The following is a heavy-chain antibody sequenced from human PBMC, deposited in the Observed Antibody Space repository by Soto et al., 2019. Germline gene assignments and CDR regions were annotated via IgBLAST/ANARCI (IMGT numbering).Heavy chain of an antibody. V-gene: IGHV3-7*03. D-gene: IGHD3-10*01. CDR3: ARVVGIRLYYYYYGMDV. Sequence: PGGSLRLSCAASGFTFSSYWMSWVRQAPGKGLEWVANIKQDGSEKYYVDSVKGRFTISRDNAKNSLYLQVNSLRAEDTAVYYCARVVGIRLYYYYYGMDVWGQGTTVTVSS. CDR2: IKQDGSEK. J-gene: IGHJ6*02. CDR1: GFTFSSYW.